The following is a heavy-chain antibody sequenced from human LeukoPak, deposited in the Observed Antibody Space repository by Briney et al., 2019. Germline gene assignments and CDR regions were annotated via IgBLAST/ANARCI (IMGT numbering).Heavy chain of an antibody. Sequence: GGSLRLSCAASGFTFSSYGMHWVRQAPGKRLEWVAVIWYDGSNKYYADSVKGRFTISRDNAKESLYLQLNSLRADDTAVYYCANWGPHCVGDYCPALDSWGQGTLVTVSS. CDR3: ANWGPHCVGDYCPALDS. V-gene: IGHV3-33*03. CDR2: IWYDGSNK. J-gene: IGHJ4*02. CDR1: GFTFSSYG. D-gene: IGHD2/OR15-2a*01.